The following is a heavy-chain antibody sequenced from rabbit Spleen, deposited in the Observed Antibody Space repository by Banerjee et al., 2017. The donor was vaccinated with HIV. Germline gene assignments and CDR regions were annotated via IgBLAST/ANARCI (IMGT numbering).Heavy chain of an antibody. D-gene: IGHD8-1*01. Sequence: QEQLEESGRGLVRPEGSLTLTCKASGFDFSDRDVMCWVRQAPGKGLEWIGCIDTGSSGFTYFASWAKGRFTISKTSSTTVTLQVTSLTAADTATYFCARDSGTSFSSYGMDLWGQGTLVTVS. CDR2: IDTGSSGFT. J-gene: IGHJ6*01. V-gene: IGHV1S45*01. CDR3: ARDSGTSFSSYGMDL. CDR1: GFDFSDRDV.